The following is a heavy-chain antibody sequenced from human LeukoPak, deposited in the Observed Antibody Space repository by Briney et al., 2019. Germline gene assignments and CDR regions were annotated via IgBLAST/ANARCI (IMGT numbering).Heavy chain of an antibody. V-gene: IGHV1-24*01. D-gene: IGHD3-16*02. J-gene: IGHJ4*02. CDR3: VSIDLDS. CDR2: EDGGP. CDR1: GHTLTELS. Sequence: ASVKVSCKASGHTLTELSIHWVRQAPGKGLEWMGGEDGGPIYAQKFQGRVTMTEDTSTDTAYMDVSSLRSEDTAVYYCVSIDLDSWGQGTLVTVSS.